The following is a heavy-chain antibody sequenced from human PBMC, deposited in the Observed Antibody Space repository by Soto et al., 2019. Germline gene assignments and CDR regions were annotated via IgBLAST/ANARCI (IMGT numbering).Heavy chain of an antibody. CDR3: AKNAGDFWSGYYNYYFDY. CDR1: GFTFSSYA. Sequence: GGSLRLSCAASGFTFSSYAMSWVRQAPGKGLEWVSAISGSGGSTYYADSVKGRFTISRDNSKNTLYLQMNSLRAEDTAVYYCAKNAGDFWSGYYNYYFDYWGQGTLVTVSS. V-gene: IGHV3-23*01. CDR2: ISGSGGST. D-gene: IGHD3-3*01. J-gene: IGHJ4*02.